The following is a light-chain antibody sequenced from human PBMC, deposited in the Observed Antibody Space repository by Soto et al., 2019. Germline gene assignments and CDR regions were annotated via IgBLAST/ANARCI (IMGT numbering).Light chain of an antibody. CDR3: AASDDSMSGPGV. Sequence: QSVLTQPPSASGTPGQRVTISCSGSSSNIGNFYVYWYQQLPGTDPKLLIYKNNQRPLGVPDRFSGSKSGTSAALAISGLRSEDEADYYCAASDDSMSGPGVFGGGTQLTVL. V-gene: IGLV1-47*01. CDR2: KNN. CDR1: SSNIGNFY. J-gene: IGLJ7*01.